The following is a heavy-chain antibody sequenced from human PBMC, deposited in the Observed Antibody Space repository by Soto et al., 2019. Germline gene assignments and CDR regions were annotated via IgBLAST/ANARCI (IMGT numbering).Heavy chain of an antibody. CDR2: TYYRSKWYN. CDR3: ARLYYDYIWGSYLWFDP. V-gene: IGHV6-1*01. CDR1: GDSVSSNSAA. J-gene: IGHJ5*02. D-gene: IGHD3-16*02. Sequence: SQTLSLTCAISGDSVSSNSAAWNWIRQSPSRGLEWLGRTYYRSKWYNDYAVSVKSRITINPDTSKNQFSLQLNSVTPEDTAVYYCARLYYDYIWGSYLWFDPWGQGTLVTVSS.